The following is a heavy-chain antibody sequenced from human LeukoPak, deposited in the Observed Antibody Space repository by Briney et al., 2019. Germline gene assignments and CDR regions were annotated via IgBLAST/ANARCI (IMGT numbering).Heavy chain of an antibody. V-gene: IGHV4-34*01. Sequence: SETLSLTCAVYGGSFSGYYWSWIRQPPGKGLEWIGEINHSGSTNYNPSLKSRVTISVDTSKNQFSLKLSSVTAADTAVYYCARGPYCSSTSCDYHWFDPWGQGTLVTVSS. J-gene: IGHJ5*02. CDR2: INHSGST. D-gene: IGHD2-2*01. CDR1: GGSFSGYY. CDR3: ARGPYCSSTSCDYHWFDP.